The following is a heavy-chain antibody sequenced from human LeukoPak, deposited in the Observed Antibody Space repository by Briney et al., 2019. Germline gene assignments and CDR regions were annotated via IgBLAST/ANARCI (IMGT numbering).Heavy chain of an antibody. CDR2: IKQDASQK. V-gene: IGHV3-7*01. Sequence: GGSLRLSCAASGFNFSIYWMSWVRQAPGKGLEWVASIKQDASQKYHVDPVRGRFTISRDNAKNSLYLQMNSLRAEDTAVYYCVRDPFDYWGQGTLVTVSS. J-gene: IGHJ4*02. CDR3: VRDPFDY. CDR1: GFNFSIYW.